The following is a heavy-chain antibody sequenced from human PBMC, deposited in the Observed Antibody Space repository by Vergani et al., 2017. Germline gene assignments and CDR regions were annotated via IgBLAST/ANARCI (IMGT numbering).Heavy chain of an antibody. J-gene: IGHJ5*02. CDR2: MNPKSGNT. D-gene: IGHD3/OR15-3a*01. CDR3: ARGVLDSKYRHNWFGP. V-gene: IGHV1-8*01. CDR1: GYNFTSFD. Sequence: QEQLVQSGAEVRKPGASVKVSCKASGYNFTSFDINWVRLATGQGLEWMGWMNPKSGNTAYAAKFQGRITMTRDSSTDTAYREMKSLRSEDTAIYFCARGVLDSKYRHNWFGPWGQGTVVTVSS.